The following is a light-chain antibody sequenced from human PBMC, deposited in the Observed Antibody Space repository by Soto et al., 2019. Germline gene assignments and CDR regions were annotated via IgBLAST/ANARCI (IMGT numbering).Light chain of an antibody. V-gene: IGKV1-5*03. CDR3: QHYNSLWT. Sequence: DIQMTQSPSTLSASVGDRVTITCRASQSISSWLAWYQQKPGKAPKLLIYKASSLESGVPSRFSGIGSGTEFTLTISSLQPDDFATYYCQHYNSLWTFGQGTKVEIK. CDR2: KAS. CDR1: QSISSW. J-gene: IGKJ1*01.